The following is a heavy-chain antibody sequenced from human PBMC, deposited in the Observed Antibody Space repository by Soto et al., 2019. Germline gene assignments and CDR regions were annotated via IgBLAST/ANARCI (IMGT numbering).Heavy chain of an antibody. J-gene: IGHJ4*02. CDR1: GFTFSNYG. V-gene: IGHV3-30*03. D-gene: IGHD3-22*01. Sequence: QVQLVESGGGVVQPGRSLRLSCAASGFTFSNYGMHWVRRAPGKGLEWVAVISYDGSNKYYADSVKGRFTISRDNSKNTLYLQMNSLRTEDTAVYYCARDTHDRTGLYYGLDYWGQGTLVTVSS. CDR2: ISYDGSNK. CDR3: ARDTHDRTGLYYGLDY.